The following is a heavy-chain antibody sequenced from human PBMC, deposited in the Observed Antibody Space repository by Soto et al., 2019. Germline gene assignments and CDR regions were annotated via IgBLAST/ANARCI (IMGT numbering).Heavy chain of an antibody. D-gene: IGHD3-10*01. CDR1: GFTFSSYG. V-gene: IGHV3-33*01. J-gene: IGHJ6*02. Sequence: SLRLSCAASGFTFSSYGMHWVRQAPGKGLEWVAVIWYDGSNKYYADSVKGRFTISRDNSKNTLYLQMNSLRAEDTAVYYCARELRITMVRGVIAYGMDVWGQGTTVTVSS. CDR3: ARELRITMVRGVIAYGMDV. CDR2: IWYDGSNK.